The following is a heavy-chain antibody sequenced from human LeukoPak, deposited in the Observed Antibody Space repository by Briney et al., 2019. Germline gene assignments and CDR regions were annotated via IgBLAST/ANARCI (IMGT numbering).Heavy chain of an antibody. CDR2: IDHAGTT. J-gene: IGHJ5*02. D-gene: IGHD3-10*01. CDR1: GGSIITNDYW. CDR3: ARHGMVRGVIVP. V-gene: IGHV4-39*01. Sequence: PSETLSLTCVVSGGSIITNDYWWGWIRQPPGKGLEWIGTIDHAGTTFYNVSLKSRVTISVDTPNNQFSLRLSSVTAADTAVYYCARHGMVRGVIVPWGRGTLVTVSS.